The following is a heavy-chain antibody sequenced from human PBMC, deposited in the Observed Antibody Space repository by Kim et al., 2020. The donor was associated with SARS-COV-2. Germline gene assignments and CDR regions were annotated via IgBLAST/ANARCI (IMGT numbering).Heavy chain of an antibody. Sequence: GGSLRLSCAASGFTFSSYGMHWVRQAPGKGLEWVAIISYDGSNKYYADSVKGRFTISRDNSKNTLYLQMDSLRAEDTAVYYCAKGTIREWGDLGLWGQGT. CDR3: AKGTIREWGDLGL. CDR2: ISYDGSNK. CDR1: GFTFSSYG. D-gene: IGHD2-21*01. J-gene: IGHJ3*01. V-gene: IGHV3-30*18.